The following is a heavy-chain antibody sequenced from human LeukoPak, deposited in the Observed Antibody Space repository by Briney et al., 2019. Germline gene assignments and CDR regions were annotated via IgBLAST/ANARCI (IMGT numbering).Heavy chain of an antibody. CDR1: GYTFTGYY. J-gene: IGHJ5*02. CDR3: ARGDYGGNSVWFDP. V-gene: IGHV1-2*02. CDR2: INPNSGGT. Sequence: ASVKVSCKASGYTFTGYYMRWVRQAPGQGLEWMGWINPNSGGTNYAQKFQGRVTMTRDTSISTAYMELSRLRSDDTAVYYCARGDYGGNSVWFDPWGQGTLVTVSS. D-gene: IGHD4-23*01.